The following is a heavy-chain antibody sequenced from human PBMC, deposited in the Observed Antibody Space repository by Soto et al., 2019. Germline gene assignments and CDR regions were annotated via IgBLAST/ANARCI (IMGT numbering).Heavy chain of an antibody. CDR2: ISGGSAYI. J-gene: IGHJ6*02. D-gene: IGHD6-25*01. CDR3: VRVWRLVGRYGMDV. Sequence: GSLRLSCVGPGFIFSSYYMNWVRQAPGKGLEWVSSISGGSAYIYYADSVKGRFTISRDNAKNSLYLEMNSLRVEDTAVYYCVRVWRLVGRYGMDVWGQGTTVTVS. CDR1: GFIFSSYY. V-gene: IGHV3-21*01.